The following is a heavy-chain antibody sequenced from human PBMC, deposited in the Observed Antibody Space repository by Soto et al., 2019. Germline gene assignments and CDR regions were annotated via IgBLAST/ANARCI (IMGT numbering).Heavy chain of an antibody. D-gene: IGHD3-22*01. CDR3: AVSYYYDSSGDDAFDI. J-gene: IGHJ3*02. CDR2: TYHSGNP. V-gene: IGHV4-30-2*02. Sequence: PSETLSLTCDVSGDTISTGGYTWAWIRQPPGKALEWIGHTYHSGNPYYNPSLKSRVIISVDTSKNQFSLKLSSVTAADTAVYYCAVSYYYDSSGDDAFDIWGKGTMVTVSS. CDR1: GDTISTGGYT.